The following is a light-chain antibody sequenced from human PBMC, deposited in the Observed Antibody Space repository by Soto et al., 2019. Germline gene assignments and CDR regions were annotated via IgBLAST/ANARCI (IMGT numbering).Light chain of an antibody. CDR1: QSILYSSNNKNY. CDR2: WAS. V-gene: IGKV4-1*01. CDR3: QQYYNTVT. J-gene: IGKJ4*01. Sequence: DIVMTQSPDSLAVSLGERATINCKSSQSILYSSNNKNYLALYQQKPGQPPKLLIYWASTRESGVPDRFSGSGSGTDFTLTSSSLQAEDVAVYYCQQYYNTVTFGGWTKVEIK.